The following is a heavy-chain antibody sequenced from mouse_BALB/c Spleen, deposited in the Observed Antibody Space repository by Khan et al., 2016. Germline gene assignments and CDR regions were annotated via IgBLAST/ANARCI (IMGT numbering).Heavy chain of an antibody. CDR2: INTETGEP. J-gene: IGHJ2*01. CDR1: GYTFTDYS. CDR3: AYYDEGDY. V-gene: IGHV9-2-1*01. D-gene: IGHD2-4*01. Sequence: QIQLVQSGPELKKPGETVKISCKASGYTFTDYSMHWVKQAPGKGLKWMGWINTETGEPTYADDFKGRFAFSLETSASTAYLQINNLKNEDTATXICAYYDEGDYWGQGTTLTVSS.